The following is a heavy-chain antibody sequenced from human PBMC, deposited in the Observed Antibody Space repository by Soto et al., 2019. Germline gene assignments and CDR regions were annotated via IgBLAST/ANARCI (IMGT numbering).Heavy chain of an antibody. V-gene: IGHV1-18*01. J-gene: IGHJ4*02. CDR1: GYTFTSYG. CDR3: ARDQFDSYGPKGGLDY. Sequence: GASVKVSCKASGYTFTSYGISWVRQAPGQGLEWMGWISAYNGNTNYAQKLQGRVTMTTDTSTSTAYMELRSLRSDDTAVYYCARDQFDSYGPKGGLDYWGQGTXVTVSS. CDR2: ISAYNGNT. D-gene: IGHD5-18*01.